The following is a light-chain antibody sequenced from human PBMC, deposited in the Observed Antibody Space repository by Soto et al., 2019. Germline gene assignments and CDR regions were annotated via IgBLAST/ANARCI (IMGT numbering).Light chain of an antibody. CDR3: QQYGSLIT. CDR2: GTS. V-gene: IGKV3-20*01. CDR1: QSVSSSY. J-gene: IGKJ5*01. Sequence: EIVLTQSPGTLSLSPGERATLSCRASQSVSSSYLAWYQQKPGQALRLLIYGTSTRATGIPERFSGSGSGTDFTLTISRLEPEDLAVYYCQQYGSLITFGQGTRLEIK.